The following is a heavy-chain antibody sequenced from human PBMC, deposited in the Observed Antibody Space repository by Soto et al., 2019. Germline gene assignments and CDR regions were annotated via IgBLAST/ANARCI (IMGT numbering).Heavy chain of an antibody. J-gene: IGHJ6*02. D-gene: IGHD6-19*01. V-gene: IGHV3-13*01. Sequence: GGSLRLSCAASGFTFSSYDMHWVRQATGKGLEWVSAIGTAGDTYYPGSVKGRFTISRENAKNSLYLQMNSLRAGDTAVYYRARDLGSSGMDVWGQGTTVTVSS. CDR3: ARDLGSSGMDV. CDR2: IGTAGDT. CDR1: GFTFSSYD.